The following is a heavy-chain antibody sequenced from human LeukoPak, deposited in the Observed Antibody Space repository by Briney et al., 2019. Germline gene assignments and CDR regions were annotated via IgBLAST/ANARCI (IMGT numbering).Heavy chain of an antibody. J-gene: IGHJ5*02. D-gene: IGHD2-2*01. Sequence: SETLSLTCAVYGGSFSGYYWSWIRQPPGKRLEWIGEINHSGSTNYNPSLKSRVTISVDTSKNQFSLKLSSVTAADTAVYYCARAVAYLGYCSSTSCYPRRGPNGSNWFDPWGQGTLVTVSS. CDR2: INHSGST. CDR1: GGSFSGYY. CDR3: ARAVAYLGYCSSTSCYPRRGPNGSNWFDP. V-gene: IGHV4-34*01.